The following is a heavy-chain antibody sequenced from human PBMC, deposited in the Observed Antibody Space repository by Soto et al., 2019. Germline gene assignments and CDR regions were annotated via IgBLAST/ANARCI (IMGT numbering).Heavy chain of an antibody. J-gene: IGHJ1*01. CDR3: ASVKKGYCSGGSCYTKPEYFQH. V-gene: IGHV4-34*01. Sequence: SETLSLTCAFYGGPFSGYSWTWIRQPPGTGLDWIGEINHSGSTNYNPSLKSRVTISVDTSKNQFSLKLSSVTAADTAVYYCASVKKGYCSGGSCYTKPEYFQHWGQGTLVTVSS. D-gene: IGHD2-15*01. CDR1: GGPFSGYS. CDR2: INHSGST.